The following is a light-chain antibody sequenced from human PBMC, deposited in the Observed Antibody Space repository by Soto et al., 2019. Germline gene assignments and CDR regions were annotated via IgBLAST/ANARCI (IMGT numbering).Light chain of an antibody. J-gene: IGLJ1*01. Sequence: QSVLTQPPSTSGTPGQRVTISCSGSSSNIGSDTVSWYRLLPGTAPKLLIYGNSNRPSGVPDRFSGSKSGTSASLAITGLQAEDEADYYCQSYDSSLSGYVFGTGTKVTVL. CDR1: SSNIGSDT. CDR3: QSYDSSLSGYV. CDR2: GNS. V-gene: IGLV1-40*01.